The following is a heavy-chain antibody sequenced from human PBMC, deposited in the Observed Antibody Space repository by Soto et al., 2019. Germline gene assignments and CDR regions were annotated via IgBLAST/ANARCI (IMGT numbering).Heavy chain of an antibody. V-gene: IGHV2-70*01. CDR1: GFSLSTSGMC. Sequence: SGPTLVNPTQTLTLTCTFSGFSLSTSGMCVSWIRQPPGKALEWLALIDWDDDKYYSTSLKTRLTISKDTSKNQVVLTMTNMDPVDTATYYCARNPGYSSGWYYGGMDVWGQGTTVTVSS. D-gene: IGHD6-19*01. J-gene: IGHJ6*02. CDR3: ARNPGYSSGWYYGGMDV. CDR2: IDWDDDK.